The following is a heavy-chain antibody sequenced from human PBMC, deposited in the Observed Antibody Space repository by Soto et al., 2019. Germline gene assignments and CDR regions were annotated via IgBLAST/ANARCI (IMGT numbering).Heavy chain of an antibody. CDR1: GFTYSTYT. CDR2: ISYDGNNK. CDR3: AKEGDSVAYVSFDY. J-gene: IGHJ4*02. D-gene: IGHD2-15*01. Sequence: PGGSLRLSCAASGFTYSTYTMHWVRQAPGKGLEWVAVISYDGNNKFYADSVKGLFTISRDSTKQTLYLQMNSLRDEDTAVYYCAKEGDSVAYVSFDYWGQGTLVTVSS. V-gene: IGHV3-30-3*01.